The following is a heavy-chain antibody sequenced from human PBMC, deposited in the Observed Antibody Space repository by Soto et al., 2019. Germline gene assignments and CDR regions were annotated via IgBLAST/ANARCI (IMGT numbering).Heavy chain of an antibody. CDR2: IFYGHGT. CDR1: GGSVTSSTSS. Sequence: QVQLQESGPGLVNPSETLSLTCTVSGGSVTSSTSSWAWVRQPPWKGLHWIGTIFYGHGTYYNPSLESRVTISLDTAKIQFSLELTSVTAADTAVYYCARPPTGYPNWFDAWGRGILVIVSS. V-gene: IGHV4-39*01. J-gene: IGHJ5*02. CDR3: ARPPTGYPNWFDA. D-gene: IGHD3-9*01.